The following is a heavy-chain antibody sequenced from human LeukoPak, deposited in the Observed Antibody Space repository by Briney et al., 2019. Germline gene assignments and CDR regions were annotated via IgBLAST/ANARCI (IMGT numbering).Heavy chain of an antibody. V-gene: IGHV1-2*02. CDR2: INPNSGGT. CDR3: ATERFTTYILTGYYSWFDP. J-gene: IGHJ5*02. Sequence: GASVKVSCKASGYTFTGYYMHWVRQAPGQGLEWMGWINPNSGGTNYAQKFQGRVTMTRDTSISTAYMELSRLRSDDTAVYYCATERFTTYILTGYYSWFDPWGQGTLVTVSS. D-gene: IGHD3-9*01. CDR1: GYTFTGYY.